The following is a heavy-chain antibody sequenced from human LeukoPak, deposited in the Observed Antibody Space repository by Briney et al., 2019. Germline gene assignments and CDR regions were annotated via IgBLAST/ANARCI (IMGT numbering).Heavy chain of an antibody. J-gene: IGHJ5*02. Sequence: ALVKVSCKASGYIFSGYYMHWVRQAPGQGLEWMGWINPKSGGTNYVQQFQGRVTMTRDTSISTAYMELSRLRSDDTAVYYCARSTTIFGVLIPSGWFDPWGQGTLVTVSS. CDR2: INPKSGGT. D-gene: IGHD3-3*01. CDR1: GYIFSGYY. V-gene: IGHV1-2*02. CDR3: ARSTTIFGVLIPSGWFDP.